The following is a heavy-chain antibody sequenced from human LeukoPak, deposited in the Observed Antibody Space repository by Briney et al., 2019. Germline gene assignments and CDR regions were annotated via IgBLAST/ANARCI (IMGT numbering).Heavy chain of an antibody. V-gene: IGHV3-64*04. CDR1: GFTFSSYA. D-gene: IGHD4-17*01. J-gene: IGHJ5*02. Sequence: GGSMRLSCSASGFTFSSYAMHWVRQAPGKGLEYVSVISSNGGSTYYADSVKGRFTISRDNSKNTLYLQMNSLRAEDTAVYYCARDRGYGDYVFWFDPWGQGTLVTVSS. CDR3: ARDRGYGDYVFWFDP. CDR2: ISSNGGST.